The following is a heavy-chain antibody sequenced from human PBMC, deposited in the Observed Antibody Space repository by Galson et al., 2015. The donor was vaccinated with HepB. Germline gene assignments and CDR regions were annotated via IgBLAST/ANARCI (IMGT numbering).Heavy chain of an antibody. CDR2: ISYDGSNK. Sequence: SLRLSCAASGFTFSSYGMHWVRQAPGKGLEWVAVISYDGSNKYYADSVKGRFTISRDNSKNTLYLQMNSLRAEDTAVYYCAKGQKDPGIVGATGYWGQGTLVTVSS. CDR1: GFTFSSYG. V-gene: IGHV3-30*18. D-gene: IGHD1-26*01. J-gene: IGHJ4*02. CDR3: AKGQKDPGIVGATGY.